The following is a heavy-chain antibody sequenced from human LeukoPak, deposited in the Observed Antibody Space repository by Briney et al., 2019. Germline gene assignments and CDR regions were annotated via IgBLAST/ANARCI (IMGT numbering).Heavy chain of an antibody. CDR2: IYSGGST. CDR3: ARNNYDILTGYPPDAFDI. V-gene: IGHV3-66*01. CDR1: GFTVSSNY. Sequence: GGSLRLSCAASGFTVSSNYMSWVRQAPGKGLEWVSVIYSGGSTYHADSVKGRFTISRDNSKNTLYLQMNSLRAEDTAVYYCARNNYDILTGYPPDAFDIWGQGTMVTVSS. J-gene: IGHJ3*02. D-gene: IGHD3-9*01.